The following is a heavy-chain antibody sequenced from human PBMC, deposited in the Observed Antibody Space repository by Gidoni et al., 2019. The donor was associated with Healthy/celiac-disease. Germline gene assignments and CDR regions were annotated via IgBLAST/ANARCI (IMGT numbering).Heavy chain of an antibody. CDR2: ISSSRSYT. V-gene: IGHV3-21*01. D-gene: IGHD6-19*01. Sequence: EVQLVESGGGLVKPGGHLRLSCAAYGYTCSSYRMNWVRQAPGKGLECVSSISSSRSYTYYADSVKGRFTISRDNAKNSLYLQMNSLRAEDTAVYYCARDPYSSGWDREGYWGQGTLVTVSS. CDR1: GYTCSSYR. CDR3: ARDPYSSGWDREGY. J-gene: IGHJ4*02.